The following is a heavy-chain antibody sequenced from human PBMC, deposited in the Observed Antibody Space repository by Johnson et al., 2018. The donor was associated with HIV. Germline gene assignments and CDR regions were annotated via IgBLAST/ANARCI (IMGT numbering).Heavy chain of an antibody. D-gene: IGHD3-22*01. V-gene: IGHV3-23*04. CDR3: AKGQSSGYPKDAFDI. Sequence: VLLVESGGGLVQPGGSLRLSCAASGFTFSSYAMRWVRQAPGKGLEWVSGISDSGGSTHYADSVKGRFTSSRDNSKNTLYLQMNSLRTEDTAMYYCAKGQSSGYPKDAFDIWGRGTIVTISS. CDR1: GFTFSSYA. J-gene: IGHJ3*02. CDR2: ISDSGGST.